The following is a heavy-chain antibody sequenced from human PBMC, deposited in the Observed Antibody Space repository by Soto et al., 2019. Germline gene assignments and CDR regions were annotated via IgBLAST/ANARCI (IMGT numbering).Heavy chain of an antibody. J-gene: IGHJ4*02. CDR3: AREWVWSITMVRGIFDY. CDR1: GFTFSSYA. V-gene: IGHV3-30-3*01. D-gene: IGHD3-10*01. Sequence: QVQLVESGGGVVQPGRSLRLSCAASGFTFSSYAMHWVRQAPGKGLEWVAVISYDGSNKYYADSVKGRFTISRDNSKNTMDLQMNSLRAEDTAVYYCAREWVWSITMVRGIFDYWGQGTLVTVSS. CDR2: ISYDGSNK.